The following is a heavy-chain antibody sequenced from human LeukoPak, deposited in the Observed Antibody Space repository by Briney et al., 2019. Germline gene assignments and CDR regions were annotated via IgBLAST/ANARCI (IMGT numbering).Heavy chain of an antibody. CDR2: ISGSGGST. D-gene: IGHD3-22*01. CDR1: GFTFSSYA. CDR3: AKGIYDSSGYYSDY. Sequence: GGSLRLSCAASGFTFSSYAMSWVRQAPGKGLEWVSAISGSGGSTYYADSVKGRFTISRDNSKNTLYLQINGLRAEDTAVYYCAKGIYDSSGYYSDYWGQGTLVTVSS. J-gene: IGHJ4*02. V-gene: IGHV3-23*01.